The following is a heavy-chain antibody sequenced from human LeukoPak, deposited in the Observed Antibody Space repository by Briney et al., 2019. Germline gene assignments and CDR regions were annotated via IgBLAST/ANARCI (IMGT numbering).Heavy chain of an antibody. V-gene: IGHV3-74*01. CDR3: ARGRGAGGERNWFHP. Sequence: PGGSLRLSCAASGFTFTKYWIHWVRQAPGEGPVWVSRITSDGSGKNYADSVKGRFTISRDNAKDSLYLQMNSLRAEDTAVYYCARGRGAGGERNWFHPWGQGTLVTVSS. CDR1: GFTFTKYW. D-gene: IGHD1-1*01. CDR2: ITSDGSGK. J-gene: IGHJ5*02.